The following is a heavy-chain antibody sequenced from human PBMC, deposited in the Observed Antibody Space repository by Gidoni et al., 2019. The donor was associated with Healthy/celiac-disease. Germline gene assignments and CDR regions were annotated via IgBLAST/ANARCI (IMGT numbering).Heavy chain of an antibody. V-gene: IGHV1-69*01. CDR3: AREGRSYDSSQDY. D-gene: IGHD3-22*01. CDR1: GHHVSSYA. Sequence: QVQLVQSGAAVTKPATSVKVTCKASGHHVSSYAISWVRQAHGQGLEWVGGIIPIFATVNYAQKFQGRVTITADESTSTAYMELSRLRSEDTAVYYCAREGRSYDSSQDYWGQGTLVTVSS. J-gene: IGHJ4*02. CDR2: IIPIFATV.